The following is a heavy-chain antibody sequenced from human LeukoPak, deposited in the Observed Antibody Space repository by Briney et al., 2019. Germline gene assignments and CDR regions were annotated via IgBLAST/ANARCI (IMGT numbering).Heavy chain of an antibody. D-gene: IGHD1-26*01. J-gene: IGHJ4*02. Sequence: GGSLRLSCVTSGFTFRNHGMHWVRQAPGKGLEWVSVIYSGGSTFYADSVKGRFTISRDNSKNTLFLQMHSLRAEDTAVYYCARGAIFVGGVGAQDYWGQGTLVTVSS. V-gene: IGHV3-53*01. CDR3: ARGAIFVGGVGAQDY. CDR1: GFTFRNHG. CDR2: IYSGGST.